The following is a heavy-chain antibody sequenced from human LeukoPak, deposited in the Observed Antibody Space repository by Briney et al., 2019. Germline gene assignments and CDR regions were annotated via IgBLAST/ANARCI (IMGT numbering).Heavy chain of an antibody. CDR1: GYSISSGYY. D-gene: IGHD1-26*01. J-gene: IGHJ3*02. V-gene: IGHV4-38-2*02. CDR2: IYHSGST. Sequence: HPSETLSLTCTVSGYSISSGYYWGWIRQPPGKGLEWIGSIYHSGSTYYNPSLKSRVTISVDTSKNQFSLKLSSVTAADTALYYCAKGPAWARDVFDIWGQGTMVTVSS. CDR3: AKGPAWARDVFDI.